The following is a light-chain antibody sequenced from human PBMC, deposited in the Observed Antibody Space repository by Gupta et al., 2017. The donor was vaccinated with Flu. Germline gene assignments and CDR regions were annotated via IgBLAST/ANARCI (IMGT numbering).Light chain of an antibody. Sequence: DIQMTQSPSSLSASVGDRVTITCRASQTISTYLNWYRHKPGKAPELLIYATSTLQGGVPSRFSGSRSGTDFTLTSRRLQPEDFAIYFCQQNYSIPTFGQGTKVEI. CDR1: QTISTY. CDR3: QQNYSIPT. CDR2: ATS. V-gene: IGKV1-39*01. J-gene: IGKJ1*01.